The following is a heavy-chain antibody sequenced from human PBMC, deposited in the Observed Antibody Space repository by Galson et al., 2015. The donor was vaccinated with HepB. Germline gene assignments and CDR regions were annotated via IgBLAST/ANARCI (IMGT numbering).Heavy chain of an antibody. CDR3: ARGPREYQLLLYYYYYMDV. V-gene: IGHV4-34*01. J-gene: IGHJ6*03. CDR2: INHSGST. CDR1: GGSFSGYY. D-gene: IGHD2-2*01. Sequence: ETLSLTCAVYGGSFSGYYWSWIRQPPGKGLEWIGEINHSGSTNYNPSLKSRVTISVDTSKNQFSLKLSSVTAADTAVYYCARGPREYQLLLYYYYYMDVWGKGTTVTVSS.